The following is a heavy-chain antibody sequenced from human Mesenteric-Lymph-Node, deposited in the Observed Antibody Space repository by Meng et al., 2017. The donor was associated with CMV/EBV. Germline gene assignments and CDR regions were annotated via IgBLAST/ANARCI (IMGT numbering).Heavy chain of an antibody. CDR1: GDTFTHSY. Sequence: SGDTFTHSYPHWVRQAPEQGLEWMGWSNPNSGGTNYAQKFQGRVTMTTDPSITTAYMELSGLRSDATAVFYCVSVASRYNWNDDVYWGRGTLVTV. CDR2: SNPNSGGT. CDR3: VSVASRYNWNDDVY. J-gene: IGHJ4*02. D-gene: IGHD1-20*01. V-gene: IGHV1-2*02.